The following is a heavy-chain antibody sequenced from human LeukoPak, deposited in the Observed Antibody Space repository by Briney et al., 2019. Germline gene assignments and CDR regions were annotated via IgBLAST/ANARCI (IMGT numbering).Heavy chain of an antibody. Sequence: SETLSLTCTVSGGSISSSSYYWGWIRQPPGKGLEWIGSIYYSGSTYYNPSLKSRVTISVDTSKKQFSLRLSSVTAADTAVYYCARTPIYYFDNSGYYNWGQGTLVTVSS. CDR2: IYYSGST. CDR1: GGSISSSSYY. J-gene: IGHJ4*02. D-gene: IGHD3-22*01. V-gene: IGHV4-39*07. CDR3: ARTPIYYFDNSGYYN.